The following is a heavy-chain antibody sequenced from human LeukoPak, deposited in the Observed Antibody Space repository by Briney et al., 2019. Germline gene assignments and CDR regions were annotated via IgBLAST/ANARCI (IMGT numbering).Heavy chain of an antibody. Sequence: GSLRLSCAASGFPFSSYSMNWVRQAPGEGLEWVSYISSSTTIYYADSVKGRFTISRDNAKNSLYLQMNSLRAEDTAVYYCARADSSGYYHPINWGQGTLATVSS. V-gene: IGHV3-48*01. J-gene: IGHJ4*02. D-gene: IGHD3-22*01. CDR2: ISSSTTI. CDR1: GFPFSSYS. CDR3: ARADSSGYYHPIN.